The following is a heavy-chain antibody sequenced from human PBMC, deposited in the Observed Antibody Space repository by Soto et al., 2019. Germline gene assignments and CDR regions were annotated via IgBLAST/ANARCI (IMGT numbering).Heavy chain of an antibody. CDR1: GGSISSSSYY. D-gene: IGHD2-15*01. Sequence: SETLSLTCTVSGGSISSSSYYWGWIRQPPGKGLEWIGSIYYSGSTYYNPSLKSRVTISVDTSKNQFSLKLSSVTAADTAVYYCARRVYCSGGSCYYNAFDIWGQGTMVTVSS. CDR3: ARRVYCSGGSCYYNAFDI. V-gene: IGHV4-39*01. J-gene: IGHJ3*02. CDR2: IYYSGST.